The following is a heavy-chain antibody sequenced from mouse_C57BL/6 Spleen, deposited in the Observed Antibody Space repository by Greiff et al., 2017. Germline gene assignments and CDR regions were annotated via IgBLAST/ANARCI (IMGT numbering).Heavy chain of an antibody. CDR3: AREGGYYYGSSPDY. J-gene: IGHJ2*01. D-gene: IGHD1-1*01. CDR1: GYTFTSYW. CDR2: IDPNSGGT. V-gene: IGHV1-72*01. Sequence: VPLPPPCSELVKPGSSVKLSCKASGYTFTSYWMHWVKQRPGRGLEWIGRIDPNSGGTKYNEKFKSKATLTVDKPSSTAYMQLSSLTSEDSAVYYCAREGGYYYGSSPDYWGQGTTLTVSS.